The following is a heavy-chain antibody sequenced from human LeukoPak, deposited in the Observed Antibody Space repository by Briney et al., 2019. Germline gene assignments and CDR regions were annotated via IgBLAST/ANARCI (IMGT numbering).Heavy chain of an antibody. V-gene: IGHV3-15*01. J-gene: IGHJ4*02. CDR1: GFTCSDAW. D-gene: IGHD1-26*01. Sequence: PGGSLRLSCAASGFTCSDAWMSWVRQAPGKGLEWVGRIKSKTDGGTTDYAAPVKGRFTISRDDSKNTLYLQMNSLKTEDTAVYYCTTRGGSFSIFDYWGQGTLVTVSS. CDR2: IKSKTDGGTT. CDR3: TTRGGSFSIFDY.